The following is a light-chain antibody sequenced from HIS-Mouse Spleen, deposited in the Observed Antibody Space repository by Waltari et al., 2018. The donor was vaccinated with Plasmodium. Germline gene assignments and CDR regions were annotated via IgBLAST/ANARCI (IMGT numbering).Light chain of an antibody. Sequence: QSALTQPASVSGSPGQSITISCTGPSRAVGSYNLFSWYQQHPGKAPKLMIYEGSKRPSGVSNRFSGSKSGNTASLTISGLQAEDEADYYCCSYAGSSTYVFGTGTKVTVL. CDR2: EGS. CDR3: CSYAGSSTYV. J-gene: IGLJ1*01. CDR1: SRAVGSYNL. V-gene: IGLV2-23*01.